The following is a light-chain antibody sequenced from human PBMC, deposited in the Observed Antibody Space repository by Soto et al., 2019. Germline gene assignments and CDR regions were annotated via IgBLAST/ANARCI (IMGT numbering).Light chain of an antibody. J-gene: IGLJ7*01. CDR3: QVWDSSSDHPGTV. Sequence: SYELTQPPSVSVAPGQTARITCGGTNIGSKSVHWYQQKPGQAPVLVVYDDSDRPSGIPERFSGSNSGNTATLTISRVEAGDEADYYCQVWDSSSDHPGTVFGGGTQLTVL. CDR1: NIGSKS. CDR2: DDS. V-gene: IGLV3-21*02.